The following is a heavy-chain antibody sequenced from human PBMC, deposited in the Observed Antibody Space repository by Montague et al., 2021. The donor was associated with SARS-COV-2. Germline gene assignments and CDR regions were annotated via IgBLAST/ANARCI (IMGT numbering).Heavy chain of an antibody. CDR1: LHSISSYY. V-gene: IGHV4-59*08. CDR2: VYYSGST. J-gene: IGHJ4*02. CDR3: ARGFDY. Sequence: SETLSLTCTVSLHSISSYYWSRMRQPPAKRQEWLRYVYYSGSTNYNPSLKSRVTISVDTSKNQFSLKLSSVTAADTAVYYCARGFDYWGQGTLVTVSS.